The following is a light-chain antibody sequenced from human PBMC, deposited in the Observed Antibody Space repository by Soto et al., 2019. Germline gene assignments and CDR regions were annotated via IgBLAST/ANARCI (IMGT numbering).Light chain of an antibody. V-gene: IGKV1-12*02. Sequence: DIQLTQSPSSVSASVGDTVTITCRASQTFDTWLAWYQQKPGRAPTLLIFAASTLQEGVPSRFSGSESGTDFTRTSSGLQPEDFATYYCQQANSFPLTFGQGTKLEIK. CDR3: QQANSFPLT. CDR2: AAS. CDR1: QTFDTW. J-gene: IGKJ2*01.